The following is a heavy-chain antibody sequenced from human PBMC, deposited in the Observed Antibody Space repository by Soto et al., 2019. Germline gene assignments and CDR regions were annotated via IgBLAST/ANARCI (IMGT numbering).Heavy chain of an antibody. Sequence: QVQLVQSGAEVKKPGSSVKVSCKASGGTFSSYAISWVRQAPGQGLEWMGGIIPFIGTANYAQKFQGRVRITADESTSTAYMELSSLRSEDTAVYYCANLHSSGLYYYGMEVWGQGAKVTVSS. J-gene: IGHJ6*02. V-gene: IGHV1-69*01. CDR1: GGTFSSYA. D-gene: IGHD6-19*01. CDR3: ANLHSSGLYYYGMEV. CDR2: IIPFIGTA.